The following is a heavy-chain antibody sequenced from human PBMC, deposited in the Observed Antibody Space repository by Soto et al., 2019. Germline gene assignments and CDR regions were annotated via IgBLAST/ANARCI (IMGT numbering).Heavy chain of an antibody. Sequence: QVQLVESGGGVVQPGRSLRLSCAASGFTFSSYAMHWVRQAPGKGLEWVAVISYDGSNKYYAASVKGRFTISRDNSENALYLQMNSVRAEDTDVYYCARDGIPAAMANDKYYFDYWGQGTLVTVSS. CDR2: ISYDGSNK. J-gene: IGHJ4*02. CDR3: ARDGIPAAMANDKYYFDY. D-gene: IGHD2-2*01. CDR1: GFTFSSYA. V-gene: IGHV3-30-3*01.